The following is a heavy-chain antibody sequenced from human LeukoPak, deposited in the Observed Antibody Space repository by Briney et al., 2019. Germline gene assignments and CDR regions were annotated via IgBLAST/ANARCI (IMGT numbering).Heavy chain of an antibody. V-gene: IGHV3-7*03. J-gene: IGHJ4*02. D-gene: IGHD5-24*01. Sequence: GGSLRLSCAVSGFTVSGNDMSWVRQAPGKGLEWVANIKEDGTETYYVDSVKGRFTISRDNAKNSLYLQMNSLRVEDTAVYYCAKEGRSLQTYWGQGTLVTVSS. CDR1: GFTVSGND. CDR2: IKEDGTET. CDR3: AKEGRSLQTY.